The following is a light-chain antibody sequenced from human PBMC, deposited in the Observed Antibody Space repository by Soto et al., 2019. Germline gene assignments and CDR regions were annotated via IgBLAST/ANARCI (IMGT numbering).Light chain of an antibody. CDR1: SSDVGGYNF. J-gene: IGLJ3*02. Sequence: QSALTQPPSASGSPGQSVTISCTGTSSDVGGYNFVSWYQQHPGKVPKPMIYEVSKRPSGVPDRFSGSKSGNTASLTVSGRQAEDDADYYCCSFGGGNKVLFGGGTKLTVL. CDR2: EVS. V-gene: IGLV2-8*01. CDR3: CSFGGGNKVL.